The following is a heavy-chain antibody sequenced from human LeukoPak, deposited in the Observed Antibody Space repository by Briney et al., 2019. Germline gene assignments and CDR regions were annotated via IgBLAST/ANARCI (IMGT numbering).Heavy chain of an antibody. Sequence: QPGGSLRLTCAASGFTFSSYEMNWVRQAPGKGLEWVSYISSSGSTIYYADSVKGRFTISRDNSKNTLYLKMNSLRAEDTAVYYCAKGHGWEASYYYYYKDVWGKGTTVTISS. J-gene: IGHJ6*03. CDR2: ISSSGSTI. CDR3: AKGHGWEASYYYYYKDV. CDR1: GFTFSSYE. V-gene: IGHV3-48*03. D-gene: IGHD1-26*01.